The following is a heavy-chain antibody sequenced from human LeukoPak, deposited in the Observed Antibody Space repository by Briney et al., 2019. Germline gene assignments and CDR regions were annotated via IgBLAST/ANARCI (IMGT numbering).Heavy chain of an antibody. CDR1: GGSFSGYY. D-gene: IGHD3-16*02. CDR3: ARSKMGELSH. J-gene: IGHJ4*02. CDR2: INHSGST. V-gene: IGHV4-34*01. Sequence: PSETLSLTCAVYGGSFSGYYWSWIRQPPGKGLEWIGEINHSGSTNYNPSLKSRVTISVDTSKNQFSLKLSSVTAADTAVYYCARSKMGELSHWGQGTLVTVSS.